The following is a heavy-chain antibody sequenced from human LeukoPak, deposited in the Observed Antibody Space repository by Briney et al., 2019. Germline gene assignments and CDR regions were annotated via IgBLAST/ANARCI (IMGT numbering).Heavy chain of an antibody. Sequence: GGSLSLSCAASGFTFSSYAMHWVRQAPGKGLEWVAVISYDGSNKYYADSVKGRFTISRDNSKNTLYLQMNSLRAEDTAVYYCARSEQWLVGLDYWGQGTLVTVSS. CDR3: ARSEQWLVGLDY. D-gene: IGHD6-19*01. V-gene: IGHV3-30-3*01. CDR1: GFTFSSYA. CDR2: ISYDGSNK. J-gene: IGHJ4*02.